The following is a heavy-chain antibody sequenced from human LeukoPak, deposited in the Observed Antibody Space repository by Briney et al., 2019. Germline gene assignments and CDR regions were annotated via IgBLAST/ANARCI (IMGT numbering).Heavy chain of an antibody. V-gene: IGHV4-39*07. J-gene: IGHJ3*02. CDR2: IYYSGST. CDR3: ARCGGTVTTGDGFDI. CDR1: GGSISSRSYY. D-gene: IGHD4-17*01. Sequence: PSETLSLTCTVSGGSISSRSYYWGWIRQPPGKGLEWIGSIYYSGSTYYNPSLKSRVTISVDTSKNQFSLKLSSVTAADTAVYYCARCGGTVTTGDGFDIWGQGTMVTVSS.